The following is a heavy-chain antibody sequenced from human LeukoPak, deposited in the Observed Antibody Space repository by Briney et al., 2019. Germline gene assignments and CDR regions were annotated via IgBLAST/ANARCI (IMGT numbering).Heavy chain of an antibody. Sequence: GASVTISCKASGYTFTGYYMHWVRQAPGQGLEWMGWINPNSGGTNYAQKFQGRVTMTRDTSISTAYMELSRLRSDDTAVYYCAINYYGSGSYYIYWGQGTLVTVSS. V-gene: IGHV1-2*02. CDR2: INPNSGGT. J-gene: IGHJ4*02. D-gene: IGHD3-10*01. CDR3: AINYYGSGSYYIY. CDR1: GYTFTGYY.